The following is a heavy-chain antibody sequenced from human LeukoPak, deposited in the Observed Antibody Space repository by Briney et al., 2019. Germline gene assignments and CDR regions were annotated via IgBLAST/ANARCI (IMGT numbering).Heavy chain of an antibody. Sequence: SETLSLTCAVYGGSFSGYYWSWIRQPPGKGPEWIGEINHSGSTNYNPSLKSRVTISVDTSKNQFSLKLSSVTAADTAVYYCARRASDSNTFDYWGQGTLVTVSS. V-gene: IGHV4-34*01. CDR3: ARRASDSNTFDY. J-gene: IGHJ4*02. CDR1: GGSFSGYY. D-gene: IGHD6-13*01. CDR2: INHSGST.